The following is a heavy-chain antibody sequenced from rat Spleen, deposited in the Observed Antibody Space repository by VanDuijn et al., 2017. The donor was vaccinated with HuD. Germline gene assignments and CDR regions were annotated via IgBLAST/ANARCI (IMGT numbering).Heavy chain of an antibody. CDR3: ARGGSYPSYVMDA. CDR1: GFTFINYG. CDR2: ISYDGMAT. J-gene: IGHJ4*01. Sequence: EVQLVESGGGLVQPGRSLKLSCAVSGFTFINYGMAWVRQAPTRGLEWVAAISYDGMATYYRDSVKGRFTISRDNAKSTLYLQMDSLRSEDTASYYCARGGSYPSYVMDAWGQGASVTVSS. V-gene: IGHV5-29*01. D-gene: IGHD1-2*01.